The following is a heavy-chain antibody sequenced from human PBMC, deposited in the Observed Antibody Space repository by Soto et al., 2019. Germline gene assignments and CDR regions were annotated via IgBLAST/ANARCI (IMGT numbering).Heavy chain of an antibody. Sequence: QVQLVQSGAEVKKPGASVKVSCKASGYTFTSYGISWVRQAPGQGLEWMGWISAYTGNTHYAQKLQGRVTMTTDTSTSTAYMELRSLRSDDTAVYYCARDPGYCSSTSCHSHYYYGMDVWGQGTTVTVSS. CDR2: ISAYTGNT. D-gene: IGHD2-2*01. CDR3: ARDPGYCSSTSCHSHYYYGMDV. CDR1: GYTFTSYG. V-gene: IGHV1-18*01. J-gene: IGHJ6*02.